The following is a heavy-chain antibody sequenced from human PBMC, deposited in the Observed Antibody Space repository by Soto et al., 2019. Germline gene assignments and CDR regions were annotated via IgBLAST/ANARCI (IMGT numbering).Heavy chain of an antibody. Sequence: QVQLVQSGAEVRKPGASVKVSCKASGYTFTLYYMHWVRQAPGQGLEWMGIINPSTGTTTYAQKFQGRATMTRDTSTSTVYMELCSLRSEDTAVYYCARAPIRDAFDIWGQGTLVTVSS. CDR2: INPSTGTT. CDR3: ARAPIRDAFDI. V-gene: IGHV1-46*01. J-gene: IGHJ3*02. CDR1: GYTFTLYY.